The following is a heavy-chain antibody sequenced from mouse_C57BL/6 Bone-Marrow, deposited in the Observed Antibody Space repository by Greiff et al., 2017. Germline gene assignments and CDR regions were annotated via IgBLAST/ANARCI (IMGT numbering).Heavy chain of an antibody. CDR2: ISYSGST. V-gene: IGHV3-8*01. CDR3: ARWRTDYYAMDY. D-gene: IGHD4-1*01. CDR1: GYSITSDY. J-gene: IGHJ4*01. Sequence: EVQLVESGPGLAKPSQTLSLTCSVTGYSITSDYWNWIRQFPGNKLEYMGYISYSGSTYYNPSLKSRISITRDTYKNQYYLQLNSVTTEDTATYYCARWRTDYYAMDYWGQGTSVTVSA.